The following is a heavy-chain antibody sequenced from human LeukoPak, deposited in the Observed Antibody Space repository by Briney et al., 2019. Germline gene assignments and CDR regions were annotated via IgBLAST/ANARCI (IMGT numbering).Heavy chain of an antibody. V-gene: IGHV4-4*07. CDR1: GGSISSYY. J-gene: IGHJ5*02. Sequence: SETLSLTCTVSGGSISSYYWSWIRQPAGKGLEWIGRIYTSGSTNYNPSLKSRVTMSVDTSKNQFSLKLSSVTAADTAVYYCARGYGLYSSSSYWFDPWGQGTLVTVSS. D-gene: IGHD6-6*01. CDR2: IYTSGST. CDR3: ARGYGLYSSSSYWFDP.